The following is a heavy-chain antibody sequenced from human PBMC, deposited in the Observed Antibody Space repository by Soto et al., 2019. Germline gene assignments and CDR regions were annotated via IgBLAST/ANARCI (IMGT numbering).Heavy chain of an antibody. CDR2: IIPIFGTA. CDR1: GGTFSSYA. CDR3: AREKTLPYDFWSGYAFDY. Sequence: VASVKVSCKASGGTFSSYAISWVRQAPGQGLEWMGGIIPIFGTANYAQKFQGRVTITADESTSTAYMELSSLRSEDTAVYYCAREKTLPYDFWSGYAFDYWGQGTLVTVSS. J-gene: IGHJ4*02. V-gene: IGHV1-69*13. D-gene: IGHD3-3*01.